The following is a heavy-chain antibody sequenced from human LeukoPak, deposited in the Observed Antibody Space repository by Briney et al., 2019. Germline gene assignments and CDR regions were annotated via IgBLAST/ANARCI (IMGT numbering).Heavy chain of an antibody. CDR1: GYTFTSYG. CDR2: ISAYNGNT. CDR3: ARATGGYSGSYYFDY. Sequence: ASVKVSCKASGYTFTSYGISWVRQAPGQGLEWMGWISAYNGNTNYAQKLQGRVTMTTDTSTSTAYMELRSLRSDDTAVYYCARATGGYSGSYYFDYWGLGTLVTVSS. D-gene: IGHD5-18*01. J-gene: IGHJ4*02. V-gene: IGHV1-18*01.